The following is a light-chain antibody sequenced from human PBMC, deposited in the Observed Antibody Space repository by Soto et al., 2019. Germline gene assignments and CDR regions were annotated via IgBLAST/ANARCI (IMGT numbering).Light chain of an antibody. CDR2: GVS. J-gene: IGKJ1*01. V-gene: IGKV3-11*01. Sequence: EIVLTQSPATLSLSPGEGASLSCRASQNISTYLAWYQQRPGQVPRLLIYGVSKRAPAIPPRFSGSGSGTDFTPSVSGLETEDFATYYCQQRTNSPPWTFGQGTRVELK. CDR3: QQRTNSPPWT. CDR1: QNISTY.